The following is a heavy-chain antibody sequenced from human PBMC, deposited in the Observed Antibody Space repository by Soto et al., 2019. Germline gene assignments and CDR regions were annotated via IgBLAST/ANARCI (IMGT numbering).Heavy chain of an antibody. CDR2: IIPIFGTA. V-gene: IGHV1-69*13. D-gene: IGHD3-22*01. CDR1: GGTFSSYA. J-gene: IGHJ6*02. Sequence: SVKVSCKASGGTFSSYAISWLRQAPGQGLEWMGGIIPIFGTANYAQKFQGRVTITADESTSTAYMELSSLRSEDTAVYYCARERYYYDSSGYPNKGMDVWGQGTTVTVSS. CDR3: ARERYYYDSSGYPNKGMDV.